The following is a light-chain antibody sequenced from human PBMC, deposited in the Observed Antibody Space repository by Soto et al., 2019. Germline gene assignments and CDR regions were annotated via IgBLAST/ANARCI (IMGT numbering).Light chain of an antibody. V-gene: IGKV3D-20*02. CDR3: QQRSYGYT. Sequence: IVLTQSPGSLSLSPGERATLSCRASQSVTSNYFAWYQQKPGQAPRLLISDASKRATGTPARFSGSGSGTDFTLTISSLEPEDFAVYYCQQRSYGYTFGQGTKLEI. CDR2: DAS. J-gene: IGKJ2*01. CDR1: QSVTSNY.